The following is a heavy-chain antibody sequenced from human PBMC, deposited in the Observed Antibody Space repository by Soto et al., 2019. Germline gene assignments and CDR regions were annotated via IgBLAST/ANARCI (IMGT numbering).Heavy chain of an antibody. D-gene: IGHD1-1*01. CDR2: ISSSSSTI. V-gene: IGHV3-48*01. Sequence: EVQLVESGGGLVQPGGSLRLSCAASGFTFSSYSMNWVRQAPGKGLEWVSYISSSSSTIYYADSVKGRFTISRDNAKNSLYLQMHRLRAEATSVYDGASVLERLTGYIDDWGKGTTVTVSS. CDR1: GFTFSSYS. CDR3: ASVLERLTGYIDD. J-gene: IGHJ6*03.